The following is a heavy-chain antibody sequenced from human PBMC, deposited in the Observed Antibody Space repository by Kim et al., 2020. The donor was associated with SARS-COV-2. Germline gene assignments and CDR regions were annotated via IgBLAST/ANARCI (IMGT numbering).Heavy chain of an antibody. Sequence: SETLSLTCAVYGGSFSGYYWSWIRQPPGKGLEWIGEINHSGSTNYNPSLKSRVTISVDTSKNQFSLKLSSVTAADTAVYYCARGQTMVRLTGVGWYFDL. CDR2: INHSGST. J-gene: IGHJ2*01. V-gene: IGHV4-34*01. D-gene: IGHD3-10*01. CDR1: GGSFSGYY. CDR3: ARGQTMVRLTGVGWYFDL.